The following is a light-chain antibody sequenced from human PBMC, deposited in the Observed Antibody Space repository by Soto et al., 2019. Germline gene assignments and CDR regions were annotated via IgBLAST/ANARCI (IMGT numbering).Light chain of an antibody. J-gene: IGKJ5*01. CDR1: QAIGDH. Sequence: DIPMTQSPSALSASVGDTVTVTCRASQAIGDHLAWFQQQPGKVPQRLIYSVSTLQTGAPSRFSGSGSETDFTLTITNLQPEDFASYFCLQHYTYPPTFGEGT. CDR3: LQHYTYPPT. V-gene: IGKV1-17*03. CDR2: SVS.